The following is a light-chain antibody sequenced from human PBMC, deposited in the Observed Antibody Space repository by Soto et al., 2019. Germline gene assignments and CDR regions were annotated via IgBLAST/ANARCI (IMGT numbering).Light chain of an antibody. CDR3: TSYAGNNNYV. V-gene: IGLV2-8*01. CDR2: EVS. CDR1: SSDVGGYEH. Sequence: QSVLTQPPSASGSPGQSVTISCTGSSSDVGGYEHVAWYQQYSGQAPKLLIYEVSKRPSGVPDRFSGSKTGDTASLTVSGLQAADEADYYCTSYAGNNNYVFGTGTKVTV. J-gene: IGLJ1*01.